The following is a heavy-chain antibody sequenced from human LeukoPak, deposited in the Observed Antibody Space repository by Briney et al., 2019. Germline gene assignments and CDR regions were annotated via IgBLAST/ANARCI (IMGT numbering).Heavy chain of an antibody. J-gene: IGHJ4*02. V-gene: IGHV1-69*04. CDR3: ARDTPSMVRGVHDY. CDR1: GGTFSSYA. D-gene: IGHD3-10*01. Sequence: GASVKVSCKASGGTFSSYAISWVRQAPGQGLEWMGRIIPILGIANYAQKFQGRVTITADKSASTAYMELSSLRSEDTAVYYCARDTPSMVRGVHDYWGQGTLVTVSS. CDR2: IIPILGIA.